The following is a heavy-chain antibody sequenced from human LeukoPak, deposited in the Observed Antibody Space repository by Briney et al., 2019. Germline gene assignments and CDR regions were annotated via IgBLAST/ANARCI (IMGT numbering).Heavy chain of an antibody. J-gene: IGHJ4*02. CDR1: GFTFSSYG. V-gene: IGHV3-30*18. Sequence: QPGRSLRLSCAASGFTFSSYGMHWVRQAPGKGLEWGAVISYDGSNKYYADSVKGRFTISRDNSKNTLYLQMNSLRAEDTAVYYCAKDGLIISTVRYFDWNQGIDYWGQGTLVTVSS. D-gene: IGHD3-9*01. CDR3: AKDGLIISTVRYFDWNQGIDY. CDR2: ISYDGSNK.